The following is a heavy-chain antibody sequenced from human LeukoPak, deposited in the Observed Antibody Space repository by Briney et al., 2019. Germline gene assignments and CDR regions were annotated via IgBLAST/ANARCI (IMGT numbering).Heavy chain of an antibody. V-gene: IGHV1-3*01. J-gene: IGHJ6*02. D-gene: IGHD5-12*01. CDR3: ARDDSGYDLSDYYGMDV. Sequence: ASVNVSCKASGYTFTSYAMHWVRQAPGQRLEWMGWINAGNGNTKYSQKFQGRVTITRDTSASTAYMELSSLRSEDTAVYYCARDDSGYDLSDYYGMDVWGQGTTVTVSS. CDR2: INAGNGNT. CDR1: GYTFTSYA.